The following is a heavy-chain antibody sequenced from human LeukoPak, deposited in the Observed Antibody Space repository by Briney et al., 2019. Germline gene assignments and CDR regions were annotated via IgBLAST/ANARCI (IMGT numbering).Heavy chain of an antibody. V-gene: IGHV4-39*01. CDR2: IHYSGST. J-gene: IGHJ4*02. Sequence: SETLSLTCTVSGGTISTSAYYWVWFRRPPGKGLEWIGNIHYSGSTTYSPSLKSRVTISVDTSESQFSLKLSSVTAADTAVYYCARHVRSGTYFDCWGQGTLVTVSS. CDR1: GGTISTSAYY. CDR3: ARHVRSGTYFDC. D-gene: IGHD1-26*01.